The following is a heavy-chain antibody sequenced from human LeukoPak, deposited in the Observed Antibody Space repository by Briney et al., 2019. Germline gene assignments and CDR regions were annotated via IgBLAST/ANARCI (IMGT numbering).Heavy chain of an antibody. D-gene: IGHD3-10*01. V-gene: IGHV3-23*01. CDR2: ISGRGDST. J-gene: IGHJ4*02. CDR3: AKPPMVRGVDYFDY. CDR1: AFTFSRNS. Sequence: GGSLRLSCAASAFTFSRNSMSWVRQAPGEGLEWVSAISGRGDSTYYADSVKGRFTISRDNSKNTLYLQMNSLRAEDTAIYYCAKPPMVRGVDYFDYWGQGTLVTVSS.